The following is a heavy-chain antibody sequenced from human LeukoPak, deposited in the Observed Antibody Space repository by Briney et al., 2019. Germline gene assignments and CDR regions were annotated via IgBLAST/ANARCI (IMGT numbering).Heavy chain of an antibody. D-gene: IGHD1-26*01. V-gene: IGHV1-2*02. CDR2: INPNSGGT. J-gene: IGHJ4*02. Sequence: ASVKVSCKASGYTFTGYYMHWVRQAPGQGLEWMGWINPNSGGTNYAQKFQGRVTMTRDTSISTAYMELSRLRSDDTAVYYCARESSGSYPYYFDYWGQGTLVTVSS. CDR1: GYTFTGYY. CDR3: ARESSGSYPYYFDY.